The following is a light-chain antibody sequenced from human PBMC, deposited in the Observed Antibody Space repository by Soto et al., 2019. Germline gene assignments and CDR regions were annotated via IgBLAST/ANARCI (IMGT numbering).Light chain of an antibody. CDR3: QQYGSSGT. V-gene: IGKV3-20*01. CDR1: QSVSNNY. CDR2: GAS. J-gene: IGKJ1*01. Sequence: EIVLTQSPGTLSLSLGERASLCCRASQSVSNNYLAWYQQKPGQAPRLLIYGASNRATGIPDRLSGSGSGTDFTLTISRLEPEDSAVYYCQQYGSSGTFGQGTKVDIK.